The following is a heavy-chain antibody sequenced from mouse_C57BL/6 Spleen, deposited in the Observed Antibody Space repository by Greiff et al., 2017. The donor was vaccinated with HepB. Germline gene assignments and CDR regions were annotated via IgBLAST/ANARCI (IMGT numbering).Heavy chain of an antibody. CDR3: AREGYYDLGAWFAY. Sequence: QVQLQQPGAELVKPGASVKMSCKASGYTFTSYWITWVKQRPGQGLEWIGDIYPGSGSTNYNEKFKSKATLTVDTSSGTAYMQLSSLTSEDSAVYYCAREGYYDLGAWFAYWGQGTLVTVSA. V-gene: IGHV1-55*01. CDR2: IYPGSGST. D-gene: IGHD2-4*01. J-gene: IGHJ3*01. CDR1: GYTFTSYW.